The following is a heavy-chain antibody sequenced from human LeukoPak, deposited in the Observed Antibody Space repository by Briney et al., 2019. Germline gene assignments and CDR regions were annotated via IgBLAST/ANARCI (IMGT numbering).Heavy chain of an antibody. D-gene: IGHD1-26*01. CDR3: ARGGRLLPWAYGMDV. CDR1: GGTFSSYA. Sequence: ASVKVSCKASGGTFSSYAISWVRQAPGQGLEWMGGIIPIFGTANYAQKFQGRVTITADESTSTAYMELSSLRSEDTAVYYCARGGRLLPWAYGMDVWGQGTTVTVSS. V-gene: IGHV1-69*13. J-gene: IGHJ6*02. CDR2: IIPIFGTA.